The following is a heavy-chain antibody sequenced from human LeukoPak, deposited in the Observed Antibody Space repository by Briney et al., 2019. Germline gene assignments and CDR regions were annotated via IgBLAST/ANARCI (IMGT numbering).Heavy chain of an antibody. CDR3: ARAKYGSCIDY. D-gene: IGHD1-26*01. V-gene: IGHV3-66*02. CDR2: IYSGGST. J-gene: IGHJ4*02. Sequence: TRVSLRLSCAASGFTFSSNYMSGVRQAPGKGLEWVSVIYSGGSTYYADSVKGPFTIFRDNSKNTLYFQMNSLRAEDTAVYYCARAKYGSCIDYWGQGTLVTVCS. CDR1: GFTFSSNY.